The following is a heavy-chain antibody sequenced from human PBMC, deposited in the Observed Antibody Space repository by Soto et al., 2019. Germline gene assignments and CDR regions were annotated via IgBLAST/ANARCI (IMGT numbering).Heavy chain of an antibody. V-gene: IGHV3-30*18. D-gene: IGHD5-12*01. Sequence: QPXGSLRLSCASSVFTFSSYGMHCVRQSPGKGLEWVAVISYDGSNKYYANSVKGRFTISRDNSKNTLYLQMNSLRAEDTAVYYCAKDSGGSFYYYYYGMEVWGQGTTYTVSS. CDR2: ISYDGSNK. CDR3: AKDSGGSFYYYYYGMEV. CDR1: VFTFSSYG. J-gene: IGHJ6*01.